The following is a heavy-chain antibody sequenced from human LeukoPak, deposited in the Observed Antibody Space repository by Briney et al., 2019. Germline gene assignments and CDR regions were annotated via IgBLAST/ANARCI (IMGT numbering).Heavy chain of an antibody. CDR1: GFTFRTYW. J-gene: IGHJ4*02. CDR2: IKQDGSEK. V-gene: IGHV3-7*01. CDR3: ARDFPYYYDTSGYYSDY. Sequence: GGSLRLSCAASGFTFRTYWMCWVRQAPGKGLEWVANIKQDGSEKYYVDSVKGRFTISRDNAKNSLYLQMNSLIAEDTAVYYCARDFPYYYDTSGYYSDYWGQGTLVTVSS. D-gene: IGHD3-22*01.